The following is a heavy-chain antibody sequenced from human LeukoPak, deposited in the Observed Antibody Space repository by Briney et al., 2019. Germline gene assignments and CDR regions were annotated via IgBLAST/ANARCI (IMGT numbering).Heavy chain of an antibody. J-gene: IGHJ4*02. CDR1: GFTFSSYA. V-gene: IGHV3-30-3*01. CDR3: AKDPNCDY. Sequence: PGRSLRLSCAASGFTFSSYAMHWVRQAPGKGLEWVAVISYDGSNKYYAGSVKGRFTISRDNSKNTLYLQMNSLRAEDTAVYYCAKDPNCDYWGQGTLVTVSS. CDR2: ISYDGSNK.